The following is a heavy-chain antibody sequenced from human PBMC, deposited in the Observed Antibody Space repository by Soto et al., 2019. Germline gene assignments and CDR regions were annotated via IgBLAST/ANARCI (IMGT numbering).Heavy chain of an antibody. J-gene: IGHJ5*02. CDR3: AKDVYDSSGYYGS. CDR1: GFTFSSYA. V-gene: IGHV3-23*01. Sequence: PGGSLRLCCAASGFTFSSYAMSWVRRAPGKGLEWVSAISGSGGSTYYADSVKGRFTISRDNSKNTLYLQMNSLRAEDTAVYYCAKDVYDSSGYYGSWGQGTLVTVSS. D-gene: IGHD3-22*01. CDR2: ISGSGGST.